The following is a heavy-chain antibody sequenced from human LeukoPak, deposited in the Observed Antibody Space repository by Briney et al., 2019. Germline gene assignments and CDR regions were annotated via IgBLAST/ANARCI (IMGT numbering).Heavy chain of an antibody. V-gene: IGHV1-69*05. CDR1: RGTFNTYG. CDR2: IIPMFGTA. CDR3: ARGTALSSPLEY. D-gene: IGHD1-1*01. Sequence: ASVKVSCKASRGTFNTYGISWVRQAPGQGLEWMGGIIPMFGTANYAQKFQGRVSMTSDTSTNTVYMELSSLRSEDTAVYYCARGTALSSPLEYWGQGTLVIVSS. J-gene: IGHJ4*02.